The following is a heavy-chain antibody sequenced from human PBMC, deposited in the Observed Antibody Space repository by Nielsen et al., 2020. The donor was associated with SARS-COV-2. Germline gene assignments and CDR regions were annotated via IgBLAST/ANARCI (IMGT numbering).Heavy chain of an antibody. V-gene: IGHV4-59*12. CDR1: GDSISSYY. D-gene: IGHD3-3*01. Sequence: SETPSLTCTVSGDSISSYYWSWIRQAPGKGLEWIGYINYSGSSNYNPPLKSRVTISVDTSKNQCSLKLSSVTAADTAVYYCARERVGGITIFGVVTRYGMDVWGQGTTVTVSS. CDR3: ARERVGGITIFGVVTRYGMDV. CDR2: INYSGSS. J-gene: IGHJ6*02.